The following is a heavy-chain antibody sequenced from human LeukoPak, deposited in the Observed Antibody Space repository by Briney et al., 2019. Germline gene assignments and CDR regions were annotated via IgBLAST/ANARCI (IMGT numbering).Heavy chain of an antibody. CDR2: ISSDGTKE. J-gene: IGHJ4*02. CDR3: ARGRYSGTTYYFDY. CDR1: GITFSPHI. D-gene: IGHD5-12*01. Sequence: GGSLRLSCAASGITFSPHIMCWVRQAPGKGLEWVTTISSDGTKEYYADSVKGRFTISRDNSKNTLSLQMSSLRAEDTAMYYCARGRYSGTTYYFDYWGQGTLVTVSS. V-gene: IGHV3-30*03.